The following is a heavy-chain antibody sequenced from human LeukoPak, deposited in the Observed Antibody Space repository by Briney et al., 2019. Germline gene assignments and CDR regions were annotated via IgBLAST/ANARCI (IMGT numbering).Heavy chain of an antibody. CDR2: INPRGST. Sequence: RPSETLSLTCGVSGGSFSSHYWTWIRQPPGKGLEWIGEINPRGSTNYNPSLESRVTVSADTSRNQLSLSLTSVTAADSAVYFCARGLRQGSAWSWGPKEESYQYMDVWGTGTTVIVSS. D-gene: IGHD6-19*01. CDR3: ARGLRQGSAWSWGPKEESYQYMDV. V-gene: IGHV4-34*01. J-gene: IGHJ6*04. CDR1: GGSFSSHY.